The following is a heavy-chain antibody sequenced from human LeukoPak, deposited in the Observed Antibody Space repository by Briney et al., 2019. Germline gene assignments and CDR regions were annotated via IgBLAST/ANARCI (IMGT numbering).Heavy chain of an antibody. CDR3: ARERTPEIGAFDI. CDR1: GFTFSSYG. Sequence: GRSLRLSCAASGFTFSSYGMHWVRQAPGKGLEWVAVIWYDGSNKYYADSVKGRFTISRDNSKNTLYLQMNSLRAEDTAVYYCARERTPEIGAFDIWGQGTMVTVSS. CDR2: IWYDGSNK. V-gene: IGHV3-33*01. J-gene: IGHJ3*02. D-gene: IGHD2-2*01.